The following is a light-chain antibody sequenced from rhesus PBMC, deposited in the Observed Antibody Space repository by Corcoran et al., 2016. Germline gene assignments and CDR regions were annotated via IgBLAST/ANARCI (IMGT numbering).Light chain of an antibody. CDR3: LQDYTTPWT. V-gene: IGKV1-94*01. J-gene: IGKJ1*01. CDR2: AAS. Sequence: DIQMTQSPSSLSASVGDRVTVTCRASQGINKELSWYQQKQGKAPTRLIYAASSLQPGVASRFSGSGSGTDYTLTRSSLQPEDVATYYWLQDYTTPWTFGQGTKVEIK. CDR1: QGINKE.